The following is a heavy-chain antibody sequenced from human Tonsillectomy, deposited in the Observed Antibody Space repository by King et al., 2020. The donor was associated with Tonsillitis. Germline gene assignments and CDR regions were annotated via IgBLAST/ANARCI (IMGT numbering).Heavy chain of an antibody. Sequence: VQLVESGGGLVQPGGSLRLSCAASGFSFSSYSMNWVRQAPGKGLEWVSYMSSSSNTIYYADSVKGRFTISRDNAKTSLYLQMNSLSVEDTAVYYCARSLYGGNNAFDIWGQGTMVTVSS. V-gene: IGHV3-48*04. CDR2: MSSSSNTI. J-gene: IGHJ3*02. CDR3: ARSLYGGNNAFDI. D-gene: IGHD4-23*01. CDR1: GFSFSSYS.